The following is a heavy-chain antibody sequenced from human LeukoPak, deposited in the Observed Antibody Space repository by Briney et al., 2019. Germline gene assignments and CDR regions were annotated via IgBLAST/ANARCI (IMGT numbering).Heavy chain of an antibody. CDR2: ISGSGGST. CDR1: GFTVSSNY. CDR3: AKDEVPYSSSWYNLDY. Sequence: GGSLRLSCAASGFTVSSNYMSWVRQAPGKGLEWVSAISGSGGSTYYADSVKGRFTISRDNSKNTLYLQMNSLRAEDTAVYYCAKDEVPYSSSWYNLDYWGQGTLVTVSS. D-gene: IGHD6-13*01. J-gene: IGHJ4*02. V-gene: IGHV3-23*01.